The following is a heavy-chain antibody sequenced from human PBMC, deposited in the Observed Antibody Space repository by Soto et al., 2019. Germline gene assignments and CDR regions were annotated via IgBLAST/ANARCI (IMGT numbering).Heavy chain of an antibody. Sequence: QVQLQESGPGLVKPSETLSLTCAVSGASMNTYYWSWIRQPPGKGLEWIGYFYYSGLTNYNPSLKSRVTISLDTSKNQFSLKLSSVPAADTAVYFCARGNTHGYYYMDVWGRGTTVTVSS. J-gene: IGHJ6*03. V-gene: IGHV4-59*08. CDR1: GASMNTYY. CDR2: FYYSGLT. CDR3: ARGNTHGYYYMDV. D-gene: IGHD3-22*01.